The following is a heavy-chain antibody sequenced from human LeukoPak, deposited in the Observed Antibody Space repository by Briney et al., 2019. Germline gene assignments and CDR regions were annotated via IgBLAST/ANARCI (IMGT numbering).Heavy chain of an antibody. CDR3: ARHSGIEVAHWDY. Sequence: GESLKISCKGSGYSFTSYWINWVRQMPGKGLEWMGRIDPSDSCTNYSPSFQGHVTISSDKSISTAYLQWSSLKASDTAMYYCARHSGIEVAHWDYWGQGTLVTVSS. J-gene: IGHJ4*02. D-gene: IGHD6-19*01. V-gene: IGHV5-10-1*01. CDR1: GYSFTSYW. CDR2: IDPSDSCT.